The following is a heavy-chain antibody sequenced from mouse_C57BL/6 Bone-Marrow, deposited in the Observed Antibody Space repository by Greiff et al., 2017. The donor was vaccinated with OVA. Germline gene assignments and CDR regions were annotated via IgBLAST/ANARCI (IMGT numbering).Heavy chain of an antibody. CDR2: IHPSDSDT. Sequence: QVHVKQPGAELVKPGASVKVSCKASGYTFTSYWMHWVKQRPGQGLEWIGRIHPSDSDTNYNQKFKGKGTLTVDKSSSTAYMQLSSLTSEDSAVYYCAMRADGSYWYFDVWGTGTTVTVSS. D-gene: IGHD1-1*01. CDR1: GYTFTSYW. CDR3: AMRADGSYWYFDV. J-gene: IGHJ1*03. V-gene: IGHV1-74*01.